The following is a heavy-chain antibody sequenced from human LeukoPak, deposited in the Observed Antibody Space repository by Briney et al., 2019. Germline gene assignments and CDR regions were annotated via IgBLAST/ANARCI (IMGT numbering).Heavy chain of an antibody. CDR2: IYYSGST. CDR1: GGSISSYY. D-gene: IGHD1-26*01. V-gene: IGHV4-59*01. J-gene: IGHJ4*02. CDR3: ARAPRRSIVGATYFDY. Sequence: PSETLSLTCTVSGGSISSYYWSWIRQLPGKGLEWIGYIYYSGSTNYNPSLKSRVTISVDTSKNQFSLKLSSVTAADTAVYYCARAPRRSIVGATYFDYWGQGALVTVSS.